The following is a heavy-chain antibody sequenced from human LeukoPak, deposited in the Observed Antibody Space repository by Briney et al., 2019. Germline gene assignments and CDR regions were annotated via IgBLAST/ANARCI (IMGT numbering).Heavy chain of an antibody. D-gene: IGHD2-15*01. CDR1: GYTFTSYY. V-gene: IGHV1-46*01. CDR2: INPSGGST. J-gene: IGHJ5*02. CDR3: ARAVGHCSGGSCSSFDP. Sequence: ASVTVSCRASGYTFTSYYMHWVRQAPGQGLEWMGIINPSGGSTSYAQKFQGRVTITADESTSTAYMELSSLRSEDTAVYYCARAVGHCSGGSCSSFDPWGQGTLVTVSS.